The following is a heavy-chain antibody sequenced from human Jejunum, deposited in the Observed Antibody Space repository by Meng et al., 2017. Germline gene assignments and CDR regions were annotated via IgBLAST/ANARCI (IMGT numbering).Heavy chain of an antibody. V-gene: IGHV4-59*08. Sequence: QVQLQESGPGLVKPSETLSLTCTVTGDSLSGNYWSGIRQPPGKGLAWIGYIWHSGSATYNPSLESRVTISVDTSKKQFSLNLRSVTAAGTAVYYCARQWGGKFFYIDIWGRGILVTVSS. D-gene: IGHD3-16*01. CDR3: ARQWGGKFFYIDI. CDR1: GDSLSGNY. J-gene: IGHJ2*01. CDR2: IWHSGSA.